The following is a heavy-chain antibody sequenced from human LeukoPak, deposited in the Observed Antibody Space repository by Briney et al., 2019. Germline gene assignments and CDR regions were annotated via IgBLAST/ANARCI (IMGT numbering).Heavy chain of an antibody. CDR3: AQLVPGGDDYGGLEY. CDR1: VVAFYGFT. D-gene: IGHD4-17*01. CDR2: ISWDGVNT. J-gene: IGHJ4*02. V-gene: IGHV3-43*01. Sequence: RGSLCLSRAVSVVAFYGFTTECVRQVPGKGLEWVSLISWDGVNTYYADSVKGRFTISRDNSKNSLFLQLNSLRTEDSALYYVAQLVPGGDDYGGLEYWGEGTLVSVSS.